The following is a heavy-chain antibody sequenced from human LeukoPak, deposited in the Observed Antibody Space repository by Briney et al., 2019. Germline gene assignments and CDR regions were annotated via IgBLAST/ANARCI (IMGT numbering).Heavy chain of an antibody. V-gene: IGHV3-7*01. D-gene: IGHD2-15*01. J-gene: IGHJ3*02. Sequence: GGSLRLSCAASGYTFSSYWMSWVRQAPGKGLEWVANIKQDGSENYYVDSVKGRFTISRDNAKNSLYLQMNSLRAEDTAVYYCARGLGPPVAATRDAFDIWGQGTMVTVSS. CDR1: GYTFSSYW. CDR2: IKQDGSEN. CDR3: ARGLGPPVAATRDAFDI.